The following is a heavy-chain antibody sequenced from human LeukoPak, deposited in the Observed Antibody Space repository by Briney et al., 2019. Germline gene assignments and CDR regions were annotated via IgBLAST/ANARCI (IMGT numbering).Heavy chain of an antibody. V-gene: IGHV4-59*12. CDR3: ARGQGTVTTH. D-gene: IGHD4-11*01. CDR1: GGSISSYY. Sequence: SETLSLTCKVSGGSISSYYWSWIRQPPGKGLEWIGYIYYSGSTNYNPSLKSRVTMSVDTSKNQFSLKLSSVTAADTAGYYCARGQGTVTTHWGQGTLVTVSS. J-gene: IGHJ4*02. CDR2: IYYSGST.